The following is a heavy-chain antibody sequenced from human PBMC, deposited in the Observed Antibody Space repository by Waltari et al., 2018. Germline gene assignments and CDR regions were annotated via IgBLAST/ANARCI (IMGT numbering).Heavy chain of an antibody. V-gene: IGHV3-7*01. CDR1: GFTFSSFW. Sequence: EVQLVESGGGLVQPGGSLRLSCAASGFTFSSFWFCWVRQAPGKGWGGLTDRNQDGREQSYVDSLKGRFTISRDNAKNSLHLQINSLRAEDTAVYYCARGTATAPGIDYWGHGTLVTVSP. CDR2: RNQDGREQ. D-gene: IGHD2-21*02. CDR3: ARGTATAPGIDY. J-gene: IGHJ4*01.